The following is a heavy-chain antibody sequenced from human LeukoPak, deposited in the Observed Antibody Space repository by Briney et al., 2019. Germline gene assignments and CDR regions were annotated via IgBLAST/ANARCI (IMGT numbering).Heavy chain of an antibody. CDR3: AKDPSGYVSGWFDP. D-gene: IGHD5-12*01. J-gene: IGHJ5*02. Sequence: GGSLRLSCAASGFTFSNYAMTWVRQAPGKGLEWISVLSGSGDTTYYADSVKGRFTISRDNSRNTLYLQMNSPRAEDTALYYCAKDPSGYVSGWFDPWGQGILVTVSS. V-gene: IGHV3-23*01. CDR2: LSGSGDTT. CDR1: GFTFSNYA.